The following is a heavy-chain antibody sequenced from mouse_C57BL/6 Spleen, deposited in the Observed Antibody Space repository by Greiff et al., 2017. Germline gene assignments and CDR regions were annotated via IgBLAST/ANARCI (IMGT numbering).Heavy chain of an antibody. CDR1: GYTFTDYY. D-gene: IGHD3-3*01. J-gene: IGHJ2*01. Sequence: VQLKQSGPELVKPGASVKISCKASGYTFTDYYMNWVKQSHGKSLEWIGDINPNNGGTSYNQKFKGKATLTVDKSSSTAYMELRSLTSEDSAVYYCARGRADYLDYWGQGTTLTVSS. CDR2: INPNNGGT. CDR3: ARGRADYLDY. V-gene: IGHV1-26*01.